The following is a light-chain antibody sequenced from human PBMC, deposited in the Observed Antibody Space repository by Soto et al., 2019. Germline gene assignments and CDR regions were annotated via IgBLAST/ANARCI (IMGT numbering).Light chain of an antibody. J-gene: IGKJ4*01. V-gene: IGKV3-15*01. Sequence: MTQSPATLSVSPGERVSLSCRASQSISTNLAWYQQKPGQAPRLLIYGASTRDTHIPDRFSGTGSETEFTLSVSSLQSEDFGVYYCQQRYNWPLTFGGGTKVEIK. CDR2: GAS. CDR1: QSISTN. CDR3: QQRYNWPLT.